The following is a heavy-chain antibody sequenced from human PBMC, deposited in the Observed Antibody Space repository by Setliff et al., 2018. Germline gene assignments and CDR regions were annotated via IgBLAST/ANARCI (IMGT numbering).Heavy chain of an antibody. V-gene: IGHV4-38-2*02. CDR1: GYSISSGYY. CDR3: AREQWLNPPGYYYMDV. D-gene: IGHD6-19*01. Sequence: SETLSLTCAVSGYSISSGYYWGWIRQPPGRGLEWIGSIYHSGSANYNPSLKSRVTMSIDTSKNQFSLKLNSVTAADMAVYYCAREQWLNPPGYYYMDVWAKGTTVTVSS. CDR2: IYHSGSA. J-gene: IGHJ6*03.